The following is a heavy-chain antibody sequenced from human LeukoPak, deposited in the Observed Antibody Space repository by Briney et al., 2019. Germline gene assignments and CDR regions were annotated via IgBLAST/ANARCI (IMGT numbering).Heavy chain of an antibody. V-gene: IGHV3-30-3*01. CDR2: ISYDGSNK. Sequence: PGGSLRLSCAASGFTFSSYAMHWVRQAPGKGLEWVAVISYDGSNKYYADSVKGRFTISRDNAKNSLYLQMNSLRAEDTAVYYCARDGGYGSGPFDYWGQGTLVTVSS. CDR1: GFTFSSYA. CDR3: ARDGGYGSGPFDY. J-gene: IGHJ4*02. D-gene: IGHD6-19*01.